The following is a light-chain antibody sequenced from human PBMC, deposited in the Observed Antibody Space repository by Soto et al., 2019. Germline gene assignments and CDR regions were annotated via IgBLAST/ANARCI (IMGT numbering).Light chain of an antibody. V-gene: IGKV3-20*01. CDR1: QSSSGRY. Sequence: ETVLTQSPGTLSLSPGERASLSCRASQSSSGRYLAWYQQKPGQAPRLLIYDASSRATGIPDRFSGSGSGTDFILTISRLEPEDFAVYYCQQYGSSPLTFGGGTKVEIK. CDR2: DAS. CDR3: QQYGSSPLT. J-gene: IGKJ4*01.